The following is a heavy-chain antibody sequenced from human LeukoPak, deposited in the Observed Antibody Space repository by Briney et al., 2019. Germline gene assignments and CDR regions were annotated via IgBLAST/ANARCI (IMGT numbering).Heavy chain of an antibody. D-gene: IGHD1-26*01. CDR3: ARDAGVGATTFDY. V-gene: IGHV1-69*04. CDR1: GGTFSRYA. Sequence: SVKVSCKASGGTFSRYAISWVRQAPGQGIEWMGRIIPILGIANYAQKFQGRVTISADKSTSTAYMEVSSLRSEDTAMYYCARDAGVGATTFDYWGQGTLVTVSS. J-gene: IGHJ4*02. CDR2: IIPILGIA.